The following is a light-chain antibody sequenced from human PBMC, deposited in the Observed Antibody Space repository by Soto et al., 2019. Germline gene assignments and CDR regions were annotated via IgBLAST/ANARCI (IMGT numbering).Light chain of an antibody. CDR3: QQYGSSPFT. Sequence: EIVLTQSPGTLSLSPGERATLSCRASQSVSSSYLAWYQQKPGQAPRLLIYGASSRATGIPDRFSGSGSVTDFTLTISRLEPEDFAVYYCQQYGSSPFTFGPVTKVDIK. CDR1: QSVSSSY. V-gene: IGKV3-20*01. J-gene: IGKJ3*01. CDR2: GAS.